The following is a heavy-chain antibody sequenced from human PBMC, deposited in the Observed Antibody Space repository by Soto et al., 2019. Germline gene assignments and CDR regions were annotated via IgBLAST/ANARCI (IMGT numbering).Heavy chain of an antibody. CDR2: ITWNSGKI. J-gene: IGHJ4*01. V-gene: IGHV3-9*01. D-gene: IGHD2-2*01. Sequence: GGSLRLSCTASGFTFDDYAMHWVRQGPGRGLEWVSGITWNSGKIAYADSVKGRFTIARDDDNNSRYLQMNSLRPEDTALYYCVKYSYAALHRVMSTADYYLDYWGPAPLVTVSS. CDR3: VKYSYAALHRVMSTADYYLDY. CDR1: GFTFDDYA.